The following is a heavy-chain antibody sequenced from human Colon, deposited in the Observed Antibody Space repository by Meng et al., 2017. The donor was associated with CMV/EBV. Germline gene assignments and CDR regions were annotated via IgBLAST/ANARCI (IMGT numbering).Heavy chain of an antibody. CDR3: VRELRRSWFDS. CDR1: GLTFGAYK. D-gene: IGHD2-8*01. CDR2: INSYSSNI. Sequence: GESLKISCAVSGLTFGAYKMHWVRQAPGKGLEWVSSINSYSSNIAYADSVMGRFTISRDNAKNSLYLQLNSQGAEDTAVYFCVRELRRSWFDSWGQGTLVTVSS. V-gene: IGHV3-21*01. J-gene: IGHJ5*01.